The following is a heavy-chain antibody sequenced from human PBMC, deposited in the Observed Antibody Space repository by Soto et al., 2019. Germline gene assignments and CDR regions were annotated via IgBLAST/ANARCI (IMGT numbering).Heavy chain of an antibody. D-gene: IGHD2-21*02. V-gene: IGHV1-46*01. CDR1: GYTFTSDY. J-gene: IGHJ4*02. Sequence: ASVNVSGKASGYTFTSDYMHWVRQAPGQGLEWIGIINPSGGSTSYAQKFQGRVTMTRDTSTSPVYMELSSLRSEDTAVYYCARDLAQWYGGNSAGYLGQGTLVTVSS. CDR2: INPSGGST. CDR3: ARDLAQWYGGNSAGY.